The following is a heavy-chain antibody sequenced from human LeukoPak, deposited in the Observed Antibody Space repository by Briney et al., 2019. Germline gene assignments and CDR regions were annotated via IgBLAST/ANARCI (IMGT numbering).Heavy chain of an antibody. CDR3: AGAGSETQWRAFDF. J-gene: IGHJ4*02. Sequence: GGSPRLSCAASGFTFSRYDMHWVRQATGKGLEWVSGIGTAGDTYYAGSVKGRFTISRENAKNSLYLQMNSLTAGDTAVYYCAGAGSETQWRAFDFWGQGALVAVFS. CDR1: GFTFSRYD. CDR2: IGTAGDT. D-gene: IGHD6-19*01. V-gene: IGHV3-13*01.